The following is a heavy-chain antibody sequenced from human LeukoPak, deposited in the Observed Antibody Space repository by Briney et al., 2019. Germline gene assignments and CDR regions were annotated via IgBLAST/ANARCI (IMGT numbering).Heavy chain of an antibody. CDR2: IIPIFGTA. CDR3: ARCSWDYYDSSGYPRPYYFDY. Sequence: SVKVSCKASGGTFSSYAISWVRQAPGQGLEWMGGIIPIFGTANYAQKFQGRVTITADESTCTAYMELSSLRSEDTAVYYCARCSWDYYDSSGYPRPYYFDYWGQGTLVTVSS. J-gene: IGHJ4*02. CDR1: GGTFSSYA. V-gene: IGHV1-69*13. D-gene: IGHD3-22*01.